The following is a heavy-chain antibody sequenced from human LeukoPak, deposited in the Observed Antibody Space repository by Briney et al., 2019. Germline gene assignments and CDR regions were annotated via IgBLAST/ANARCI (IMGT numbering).Heavy chain of an antibody. CDR3: ARGSLTSVYFPL. J-gene: IGHJ1*01. V-gene: IGHV3-66*01. CDR2: IYSGGNT. Sequence: GGSLRLSCAGSGFTVSSNYMTWVRQALGKGLEWVSVIYSGGNTYYADSVKGRFTISRDNSENTLYLQLNSLRAEDTAVYYCARGSLTSVYFPLWGQGTLVTVSS. D-gene: IGHD3-9*01. CDR1: GFTVSSNY.